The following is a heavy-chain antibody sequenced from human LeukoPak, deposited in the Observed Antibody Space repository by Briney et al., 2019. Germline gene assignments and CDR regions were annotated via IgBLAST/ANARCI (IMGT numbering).Heavy chain of an antibody. J-gene: IGHJ5*02. V-gene: IGHV4-31*03. CDR3: ARGGCSSTSCYKPNWFDP. Sequence: SETLSLTCTVSGGSISSGGYYWSWLRQHPGKGLEWIGYIYYSGSTYYNPSLKSRVTISVDTSKNQFSLKLSSVTAADTAVYYCARGGCSSTSCYKPNWFDPWGQGTLVTVSS. CDR1: GGSISSGGYY. CDR2: IYYSGST. D-gene: IGHD2-2*02.